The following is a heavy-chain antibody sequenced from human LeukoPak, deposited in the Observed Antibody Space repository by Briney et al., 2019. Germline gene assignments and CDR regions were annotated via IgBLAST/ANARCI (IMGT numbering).Heavy chain of an antibody. CDR1: GFTFSSYG. V-gene: IGHV3-30*18. CDR2: ISYDGSNK. J-gene: IGHJ4*02. CDR3: AKESYGDLYFDY. Sequence: GGSLRLSCAASGFTFSSYGMHWVRQAPGKGLEWVAVISYDGSNKYYADSVKGRFTISRDNSKNTLYLQMNSLRAEDTAVYYCAKESYGDLYFDYWGQGALVTVSS. D-gene: IGHD4-17*01.